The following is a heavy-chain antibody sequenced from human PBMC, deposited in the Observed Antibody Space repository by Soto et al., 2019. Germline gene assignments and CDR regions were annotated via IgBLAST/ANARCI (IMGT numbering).Heavy chain of an antibody. CDR1: GLTFSNYA. CDR2: ITGTGGTT. Sequence: PGGSLRLSCAASGLTFSNYAMSWVRQAPGKGLEWVSTITGTGGTTYYADSVKGRFTISRDNSKNTLYLQMNSLRAEDTALYYCAKDQYSGSPGKPDYWGQGTLVTVSS. CDR3: AKDQYSGSPGKPDY. J-gene: IGHJ4*02. D-gene: IGHD1-26*01. V-gene: IGHV3-23*01.